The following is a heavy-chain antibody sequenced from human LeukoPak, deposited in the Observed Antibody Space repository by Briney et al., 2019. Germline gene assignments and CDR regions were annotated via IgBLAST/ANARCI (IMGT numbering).Heavy chain of an antibody. CDR3: AMTQYTDVDLDDYYMDV. Sequence: SETLSLTCTVSSGSIVGYSWTWIRQPAGEGLQWIGHFLSGGTTNYNPSLKSRVTISLDKSKNHVSLRLTSVTAADTAVYFCAMTQYTDVDLDDYYMDVWGKGTAVTVSS. V-gene: IGHV4-4*07. D-gene: IGHD3/OR15-3a*01. CDR2: FLSGGTT. J-gene: IGHJ6*03. CDR1: SGSIVGYS.